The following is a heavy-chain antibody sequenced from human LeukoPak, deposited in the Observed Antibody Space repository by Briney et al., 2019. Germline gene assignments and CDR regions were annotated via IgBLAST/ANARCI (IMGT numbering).Heavy chain of an antibody. CDR3: ARVCAGSGSYYLFDY. V-gene: IGHV4-59*01. Sequence: SETLSLTCTVSGGSISSYYWSWIRQPPGKGLEWIGYIYYSGSTNYNPSLKSRVTISVDTSKNQFSLKLSSVTAADTAVYYCARVCAGSGSYYLFDYWGQGTLVTVSS. J-gene: IGHJ4*02. CDR1: GGSISSYY. CDR2: IYYSGST. D-gene: IGHD3-10*01.